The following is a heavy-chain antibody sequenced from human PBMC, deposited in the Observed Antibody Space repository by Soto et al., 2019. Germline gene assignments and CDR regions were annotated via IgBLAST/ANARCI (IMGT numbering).Heavy chain of an antibody. D-gene: IGHD3-16*01. Sequence: GGSLRLCCAASGFTFSDYYMSWIRQAPGKGLEWVSYISSSGSTIYYADSVKGRFTISRDNAKNSLYLQMNSLRAEDTAVYYCARDRTSGVGGPNWFDPWGQGTLVTVSS. V-gene: IGHV3-11*01. CDR3: ARDRTSGVGGPNWFDP. J-gene: IGHJ5*02. CDR1: GFTFSDYY. CDR2: ISSSGSTI.